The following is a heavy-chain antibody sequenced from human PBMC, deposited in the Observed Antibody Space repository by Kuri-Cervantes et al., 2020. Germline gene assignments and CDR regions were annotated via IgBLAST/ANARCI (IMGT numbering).Heavy chain of an antibody. D-gene: IGHD3-9*01. CDR2: ISYDGSNK. J-gene: IGHJ4*02. CDR1: GFTFSSYA. CDR3: VRAIDY. V-gene: IGHV3-30-3*01. Sequence: GESLKISCAASGFTFSSYAMHWVRQAPGKGLEWVAVISYDGSNKYYADSVKGRFTISRDNSKNTLYLQMNSLRAEDTAVYYCVRAIDYWGQGTLVTVSS.